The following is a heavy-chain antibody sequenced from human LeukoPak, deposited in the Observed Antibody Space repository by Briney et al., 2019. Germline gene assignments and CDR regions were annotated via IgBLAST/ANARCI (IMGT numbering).Heavy chain of an antibody. CDR1: GYTFTSYG. Sequence: GASVMVSCKASGYTFTSYGISWVRQAPGQGLEWMGWISAYNGNTNYAQKLQGRVTMTTDTSTSTAYMELRSLRSDDTAVYYCARGELRLGELFSSPDYWGQGTLVTVSS. D-gene: IGHD3-16*01. CDR3: ARGELRLGELFSSPDY. V-gene: IGHV1-18*01. J-gene: IGHJ4*02. CDR2: ISAYNGNT.